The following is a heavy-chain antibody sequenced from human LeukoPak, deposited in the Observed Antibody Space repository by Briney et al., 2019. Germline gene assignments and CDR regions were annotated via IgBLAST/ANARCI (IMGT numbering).Heavy chain of an antibody. J-gene: IGHJ4*02. V-gene: IGHV4-34*01. Sequence: SETLSLTCAVYGGSFSGYYWSWIRQPPGKGLEWIGEINHSGSTNYNPSLKSRVTISVDTSKNQFSLKLSSVTAADTAVYYCASYYADGGSLDYWGQGTLVTVSS. D-gene: IGHD4-17*01. CDR1: GGSFSGYY. CDR3: ASYYADGGSLDY. CDR2: INHSGST.